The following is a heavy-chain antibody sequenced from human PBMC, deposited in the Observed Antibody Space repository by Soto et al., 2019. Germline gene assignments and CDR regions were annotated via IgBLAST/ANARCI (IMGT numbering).Heavy chain of an antibody. CDR3: ARDIATYYYDSSGYLPSYYYGMDV. D-gene: IGHD3-22*01. V-gene: IGHV1-69*01. CDR1: GGTFSSYA. J-gene: IGHJ6*02. CDR2: IIPIFGTA. Sequence: QVQLVQSGAEVKKPGSSVKVSCKASGGTFSSYAISWVRQAPGQGLEWMGGIIPIFGTANYAQKFQGRVTITADESTSTAYMELSSLRSEDTAVYYCARDIATYYYDSSGYLPSYYYGMDVWGQGTTVTVSS.